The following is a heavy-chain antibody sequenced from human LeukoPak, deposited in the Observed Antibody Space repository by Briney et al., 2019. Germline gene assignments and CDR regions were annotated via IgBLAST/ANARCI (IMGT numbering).Heavy chain of an antibody. CDR1: GGTFSSHA. V-gene: IGHV1-69*13. Sequence: ASVKVSCKASGGTFSSHAISWVRQAPGQGLEWMGGIIPIFGTANYAQKFQGRVTITADESTSTAYMELSSLRSEDTAVYYCARGIAVVHYFDYWGQGTLVTVSS. CDR3: ARGIAVVHYFDY. D-gene: IGHD6-19*01. J-gene: IGHJ4*02. CDR2: IIPIFGTA.